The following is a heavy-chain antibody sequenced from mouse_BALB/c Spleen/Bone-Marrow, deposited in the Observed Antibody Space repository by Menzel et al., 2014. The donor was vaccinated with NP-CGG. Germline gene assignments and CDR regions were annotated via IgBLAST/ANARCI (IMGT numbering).Heavy chain of an antibody. D-gene: IGHD2-14*01. J-gene: IGHJ3*01. CDR3: ATYYRYDGAF. CDR2: IWAGGST. CDR1: GFSLTSFG. V-gene: IGHV2-9*02. Sequence: VMLVESGPGLVAPSQSLSITCTASGFSLTSFGIHWVRQPPGKGLEWLGVIWAGGSTNYDSAFMSRLTISKDNSKSQVFLKMSSLQTDDTAMYYCATYYRYDGAFLGQGTLVTVSA.